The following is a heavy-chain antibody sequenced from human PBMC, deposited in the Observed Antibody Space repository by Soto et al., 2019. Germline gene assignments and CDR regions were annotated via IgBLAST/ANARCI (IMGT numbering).Heavy chain of an antibody. V-gene: IGHV3-9*01. J-gene: IGHJ5*02. CDR2: ISWDSGTI. D-gene: IGHD5-12*01. CDR3: VQGRYPTMATPLDH. Sequence: PGGSLRLSCAASGFTFDNCGMHWVRQAPGKGLEWVSGISWDSGTIGYADSVKGRFIISRDDAKNSLYLQMNSLRGEDTALYYCVQGRYPTMATPLDHWGQGT. CDR1: GFTFDNCG.